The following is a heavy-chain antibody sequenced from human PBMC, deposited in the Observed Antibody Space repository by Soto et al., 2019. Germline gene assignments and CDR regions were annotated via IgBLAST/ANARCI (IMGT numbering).Heavy chain of an antibody. V-gene: IGHV3-48*02. D-gene: IGHD3-22*01. CDR3: AGGWGVYDSDIRTHIPHLDS. CDR2: ISIGSSTI. CDR1: GFTFSSNG. J-gene: IGHJ4*02. Sequence: EVQLVESGGGLVQPGGSLRLSCEASGFTFSSNGMNWVRQAPGKGLEWVSFISIGSSTINYADSVRGRFTISRDNAKNSLYLQMNSLGDEDTGVYYCAGGWGVYDSDIRTHIPHLDSWGQGTLVTVSS.